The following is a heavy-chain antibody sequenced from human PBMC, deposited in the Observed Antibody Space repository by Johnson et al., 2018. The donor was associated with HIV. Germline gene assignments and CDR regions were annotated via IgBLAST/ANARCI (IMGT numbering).Heavy chain of an antibody. Sequence: VQLVESGGGVVQPGRSLRLSCAASGFTFSSYGMHWVRQAPGKGLEWVAVISYDGSNKYYADSVKGRFTISRDNSKNTLYLQMNSLRAEDTAVYYCAKGGWGYCSSTSCYAFDILGQGTMVTVSS. CDR2: ISYDGSNK. D-gene: IGHD2-2*01. CDR3: AKGGWGYCSSTSCYAFDI. J-gene: IGHJ3*02. V-gene: IGHV3-30*18. CDR1: GFTFSSYG.